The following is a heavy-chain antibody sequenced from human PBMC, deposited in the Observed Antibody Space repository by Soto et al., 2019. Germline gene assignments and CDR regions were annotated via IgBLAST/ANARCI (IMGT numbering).Heavy chain of an antibody. V-gene: IGHV3-33*01. D-gene: IGHD2-21*01. CDR1: GFTFSSYG. J-gene: IGHJ5*02. CDR3: ARGGGVEIYNWFDP. CDR2: IWYDGSNK. Sequence: GGSLRLSCAASGFTFSSYGMHWVRQAPGKGLEWVAVIWYDGSNKYYADSVKGRFTISRDNSKNTLYLQMNSLRAEDTAVYYCARGGGVEIYNWFDPWGQGTLVTVAS.